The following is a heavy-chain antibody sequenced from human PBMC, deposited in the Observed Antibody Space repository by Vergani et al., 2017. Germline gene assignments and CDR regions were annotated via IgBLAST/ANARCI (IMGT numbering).Heavy chain of an antibody. CDR1: GGSISSSSYY. CDR3: VLRLVDFDY. J-gene: IGHJ4*02. Sequence: QLQLQESGSGLVKPSQTLSLTCAVSGGSISSSSYYWGWIRQPPGKGLEWIGSIYYSGSTYYNPSLKSRVTISVDTSKNQFSLKLSSVTAADTAVYYCVLRLVDFDYWGQGTLVTVSS. V-gene: IGHV4-39*07. CDR2: IYYSGST. D-gene: IGHD3-9*01.